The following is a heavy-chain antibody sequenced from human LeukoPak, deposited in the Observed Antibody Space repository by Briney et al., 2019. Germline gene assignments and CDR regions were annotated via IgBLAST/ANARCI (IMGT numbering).Heavy chain of an antibody. CDR1: GFTFSSYA. CDR3: AKGSVYYDFWSGYFRNNYYYYMDV. CDR2: ISGSGGST. D-gene: IGHD3-3*01. J-gene: IGHJ6*03. V-gene: IGHV3-23*01. Sequence: GGSLRLSCAASGFTFSSYAMSWVRQAPGKGLEWVSAISGSGGSTYYADSVKGRFTISRDNSKNTLYLQMNSLRAEDTAVYYCAKGSVYYDFWSGYFRNNYYYYMDVWGKGTTVTVSS.